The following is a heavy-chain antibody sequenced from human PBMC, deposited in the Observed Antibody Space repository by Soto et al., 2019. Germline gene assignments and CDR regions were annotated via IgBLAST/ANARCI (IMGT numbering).Heavy chain of an antibody. V-gene: IGHV1-69*02. CDR1: GGTFSSYT. CDR2: IIPILGIA. D-gene: IGHD6-13*01. Sequence: SVKVSCKASGGTFSSYTISWVRQAPGRGLEWMGRIIPILGIANYAQKFQGRVTITADKSTSTAYMELSSLRSEDTAVYYCARATSEYSSSWYGRAFDIWGQGTMVTVSS. J-gene: IGHJ3*02. CDR3: ARATSEYSSSWYGRAFDI.